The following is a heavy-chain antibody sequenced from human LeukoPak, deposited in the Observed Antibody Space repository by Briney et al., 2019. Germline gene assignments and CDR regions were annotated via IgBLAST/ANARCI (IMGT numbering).Heavy chain of an antibody. CDR2: IYYSGST. CDR1: GGSISSYY. V-gene: IGHV4-59*01. CDR3: ARGPYCSSTSCYSGAFDI. J-gene: IGHJ3*02. Sequence: PSETQSLTCTVSGGSISSYYWSWIRQPPGKGLEWIGYIYYSGSTNYNPSLKSRVTISVDTSKNQFSLKLSSVTAADTAVYYCARGPYCSSTSCYSGAFDIWGQGTMVTASS. D-gene: IGHD2-2*02.